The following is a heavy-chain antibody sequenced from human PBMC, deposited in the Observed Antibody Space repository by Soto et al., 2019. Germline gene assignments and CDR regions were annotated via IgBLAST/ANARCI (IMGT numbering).Heavy chain of an antibody. CDR3: AKDASTYYDYVWGSSYFDY. J-gene: IGHJ4*02. CDR2: ISYDGSNK. D-gene: IGHD3-16*01. Sequence: WGSLRLSCAASGFTFSSYGMHWVRQAPGKGLEWVAVISYDGSNKYYADSVKGRFTISRDNSKNTLYLQMNSLRAEDTAVYYCAKDASTYYDYVWGSSYFDYWGQGTLVTVSS. CDR1: GFTFSSYG. V-gene: IGHV3-30*18.